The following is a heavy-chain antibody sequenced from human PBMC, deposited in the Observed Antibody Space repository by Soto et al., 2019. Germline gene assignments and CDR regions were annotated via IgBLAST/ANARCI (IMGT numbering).Heavy chain of an antibody. J-gene: IGHJ6*02. CDR1: GGSFSGYY. CDR2: INHSGST. V-gene: IGHV4-34*01. D-gene: IGHD6-13*01. Sequence: PSETLSLTCAVYGGSFSGYYWNWIRQPPGKGLEWIGEINHSGSTNYNPSLKSRVTISVDTSKNQFSLKLSSVTAADTAVYYCARGWGMYSSSWYSSEYYYGMHVWGQGTTVTVSS. CDR3: ARGWGMYSSSWYSSEYYYGMHV.